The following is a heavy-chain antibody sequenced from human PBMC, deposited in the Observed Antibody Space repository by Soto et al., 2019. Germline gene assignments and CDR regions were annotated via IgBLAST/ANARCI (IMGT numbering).Heavy chain of an antibody. CDR3: AKVPSTYDSSGYYSRYYYYYYGMDV. CDR2: ISYDGSNK. D-gene: IGHD3-22*01. CDR1: GFTFSSYG. Sequence: GGSLRLSCAASGFTFSSYGMHWVRQAPGKGLEWVAVISYDGSNKYYADSVKGRFTISRDNSKNTLYLQMNSLRAEDTAVYYCAKVPSTYDSSGYYSRYYYYYYGMDVWGQATTVTVSS. J-gene: IGHJ6*02. V-gene: IGHV3-30*18.